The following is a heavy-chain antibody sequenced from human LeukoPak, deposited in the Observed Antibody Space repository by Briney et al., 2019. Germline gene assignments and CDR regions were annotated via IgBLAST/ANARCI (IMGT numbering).Heavy chain of an antibody. D-gene: IGHD6-19*01. CDR1: GFTFSSYS. Sequence: GGSLRLSCAASGFTFSSYSMNWVRQAPGKGLEWVSSISSSSSYIYYADSVKGRFTISRDNAKNSLYLQMNSLRAEDTAVYYCAKDGDRRQWLVGGWGQGTLVTVSS. J-gene: IGHJ4*02. CDR3: AKDGDRRQWLVGG. CDR2: ISSSSSYI. V-gene: IGHV3-21*04.